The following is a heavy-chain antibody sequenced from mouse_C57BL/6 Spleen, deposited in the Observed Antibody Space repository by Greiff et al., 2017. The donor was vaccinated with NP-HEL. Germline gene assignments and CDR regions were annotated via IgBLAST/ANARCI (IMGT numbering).Heavy chain of an antibody. V-gene: IGHV5-17*01. CDR3: ARWELRDYAMGY. Sequence: EVQVVESGGGLVKPGGSLKLSCAASGFTFSDYGMHWVRQAPEKGLEWVAYISSGSSTIYYADTVKGRFTISRDNAKNTLFLQMTSLRSEDTAMYYCARWELRDYAMGYGGQGTSVTVSS. D-gene: IGHD3-2*02. CDR1: GFTFSDYG. CDR2: ISSGSSTI. J-gene: IGHJ4*01.